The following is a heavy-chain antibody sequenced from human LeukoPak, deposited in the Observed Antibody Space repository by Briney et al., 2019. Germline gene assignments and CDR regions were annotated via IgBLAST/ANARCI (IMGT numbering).Heavy chain of an antibody. D-gene: IGHD3-10*01. Sequence: GESLKISCKASGYTFTSYGTSWVRQAPGQGLEWMGWISAYNGNTNYAQKLQGRVTMTTDTSTSTAYMELRSLRSDDTAVYYCARDYRGETGYWGQGTLVTVPS. CDR2: ISAYNGNT. V-gene: IGHV1-18*01. J-gene: IGHJ4*02. CDR3: ARDYRGETGY. CDR1: GYTFTSYG.